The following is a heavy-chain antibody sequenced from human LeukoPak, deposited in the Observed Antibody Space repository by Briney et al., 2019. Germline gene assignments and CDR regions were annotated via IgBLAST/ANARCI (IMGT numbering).Heavy chain of an antibody. J-gene: IGHJ4*02. CDR3: ARHSDGGGSYRRSFDY. D-gene: IGHD1-26*01. Sequence: SETLSLPCPVSGGSISSYYWSWIRQPPGKGLEWIGYINCSGVTNYNPSLKSRVTISVDTSKNQFSLKLSSVTAADTAVYYCARHSDGGGSYRRSFDYWGQGTLVTVSS. V-gene: IGHV4-59*08. CDR1: GGSISSYY. CDR2: INCSGVT.